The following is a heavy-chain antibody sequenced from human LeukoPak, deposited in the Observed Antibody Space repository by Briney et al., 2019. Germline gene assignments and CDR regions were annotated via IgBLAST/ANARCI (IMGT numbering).Heavy chain of an antibody. J-gene: IGHJ4*02. CDR2: INAGNGNT. CDR3: ARETSGVYSSSWVVDY. D-gene: IGHD6-13*01. CDR1: GYTFTSYA. Sequence: GASVKVSCKASGYTFTSYAMHWVRQAPGQRLEWMGWINAGNGNTKYSQKLQGRVTMTTDTSTSTAYMELRSLRSDDTAVYYCARETSGVYSSSWVVDYWGQGTLVTVSS. V-gene: IGHV1-3*01.